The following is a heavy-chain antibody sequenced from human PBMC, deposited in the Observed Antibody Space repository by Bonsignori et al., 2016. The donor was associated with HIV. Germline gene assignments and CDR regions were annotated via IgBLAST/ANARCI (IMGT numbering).Heavy chain of an antibody. D-gene: IGHD3-22*01. CDR2: IYYSGST. V-gene: IGHV4-39*07. Sequence: WIRQPPGKGLEWIGSIYYSGSTYYNPSLKSRVTISVDTSKNHFSLKLSSVTAADTAVYYCARAPRYSYDSSGNWAYFDYWGQGTLVTVSS. CDR3: ARAPRYSYDSSGNWAYFDY. J-gene: IGHJ4*02.